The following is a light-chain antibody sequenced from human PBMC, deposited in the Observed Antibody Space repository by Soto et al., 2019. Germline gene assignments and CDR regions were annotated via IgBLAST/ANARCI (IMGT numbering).Light chain of an antibody. V-gene: IGLV2-14*01. CDR2: DVS. Sequence: QSALTQPASVSGSPGQSITISCTGTSSDVGAYNSVSWYQQHPGKAPKLIIYDVSTRPSGISDRFSGSKSGNTASLTISGLQAEGESDYYCSSYTTSVTYVFGTATKVTVL. CDR3: SSYTTSVTYV. J-gene: IGLJ1*01. CDR1: SSDVGAYNS.